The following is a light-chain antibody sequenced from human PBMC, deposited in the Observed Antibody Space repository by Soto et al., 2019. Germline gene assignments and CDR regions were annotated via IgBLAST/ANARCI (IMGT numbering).Light chain of an antibody. CDR2: EVS. Sequence: QPVLTQPPSASGSPGQSVTISCTGTSSDVGGYNYVSWYQQHPGKAPKFLIFEVSRRPSGVPDRFSGSKSANTASLTVSGLQADDEADYYCSSYAGSNNPVIFGGGTKLTVL. CDR3: SSYAGSNNPVI. J-gene: IGLJ2*01. CDR1: SSDVGGYNY. V-gene: IGLV2-8*01.